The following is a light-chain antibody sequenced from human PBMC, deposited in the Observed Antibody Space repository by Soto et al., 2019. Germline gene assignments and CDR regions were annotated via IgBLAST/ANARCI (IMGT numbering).Light chain of an antibody. V-gene: IGLV2-14*01. CDR2: DVT. J-gene: IGLJ2*01. CDR3: CSYTASNTLV. CDR1: SSDVGGYNF. Sequence: QSALIQPASVSGSPGQSITVSCTGTSSDVGGYNFVSWYQLHPGKAPQLMIYDVTNRPSGVSNRFSGSKSGNTASLTISGLPAEDEADYYCCSYTASNTLVFGGGTKLTVL.